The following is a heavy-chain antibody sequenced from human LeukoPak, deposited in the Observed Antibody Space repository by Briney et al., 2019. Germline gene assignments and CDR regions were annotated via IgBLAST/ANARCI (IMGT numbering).Heavy chain of an antibody. CDR3: ARGSQNDYYGSGTHNWFDP. CDR1: GGSFSGYH. CDR2: INHSGST. Sequence: KPSETLSLTCAVYGGSFSGYHWSWIRQPPGKGLEWIGEINHSGSTNYNPSLKSRVTISVDTSKNQFSLKLTSVTAADTAVYYCARGSQNDYYGSGTHNWFDPWGQGTLVTVSS. D-gene: IGHD3-10*01. J-gene: IGHJ5*02. V-gene: IGHV4-34*01.